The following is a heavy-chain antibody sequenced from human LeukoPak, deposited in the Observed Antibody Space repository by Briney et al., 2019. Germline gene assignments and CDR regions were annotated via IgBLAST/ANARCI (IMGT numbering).Heavy chain of an antibody. CDR1: GFTFSSYA. CDR2: VSGSGAHT. D-gene: IGHD4-23*01. J-gene: IGHJ4*02. Sequence: PGGSLRLSRAASGFTFSSYAMTWVRQAPGKGLQWVSAVSGSGAHTYYADSVKGRFTISRDNSKNTLYLQMNSLRAEDTAVYYCAKGLRWIKDFDYWGQGTLVTVSS. V-gene: IGHV3-23*01. CDR3: AKGLRWIKDFDY.